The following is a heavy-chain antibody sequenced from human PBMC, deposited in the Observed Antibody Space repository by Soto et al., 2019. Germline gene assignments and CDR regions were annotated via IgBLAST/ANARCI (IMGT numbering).Heavy chain of an antibody. CDR3: ARCSGDVVATPFDF. J-gene: IGHJ4*02. V-gene: IGHV3-33*01. D-gene: IGHD5-12*01. CDR1: GFTFSSYG. CDR2: IWYDGSNK. Sequence: PGGSLRLSCAASGFTFSSYGMHWVRQAPGKGLEWVAVIWYDGSNKYYADSVKGRFTISRDNSKNTLYLQMNSLRAEDTAVYYCARCSGDVVATPFDFSGQGTRVTVSS.